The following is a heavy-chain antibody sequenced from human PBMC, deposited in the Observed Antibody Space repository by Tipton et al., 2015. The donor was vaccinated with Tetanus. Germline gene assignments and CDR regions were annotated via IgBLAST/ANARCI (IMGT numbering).Heavy chain of an antibody. V-gene: IGHV4-59*01. J-gene: IGHJ3*02. Sequence: GLVKPSETLSLSCTVSGGSISSFYWSWIRQSPGRGLEWIGHIYYTGNTNYNPSLKSRVTISADTSKNQISLRLNSVTAADTAVYYCASRGYCTNTSCRLPDAFDMWGQGTIVTVSS. CDR2: IYYTGNT. D-gene: IGHD2-2*01. CDR1: GGSISSFY. CDR3: ASRGYCTNTSCRLPDAFDM.